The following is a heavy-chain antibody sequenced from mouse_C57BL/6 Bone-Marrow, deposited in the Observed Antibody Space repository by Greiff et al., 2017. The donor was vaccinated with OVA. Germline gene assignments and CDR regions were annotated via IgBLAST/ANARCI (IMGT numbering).Heavy chain of an antibody. CDR3: ARWGIYYYGAMDY. CDR1: GYTFTSYW. CDR2: IYPGSGST. J-gene: IGHJ4*01. Sequence: QVQLQQPGAELVKPGASVKMSCKASGYTFTSYWITWVKQRPGQGLEWIGDIYPGSGSTNYNEKFKSKATLTVDTSSSTAYMQLSSLTSEDSAVYYCARWGIYYYGAMDYWGQGTSVTVSS. V-gene: IGHV1-55*01. D-gene: IGHD1-1*01.